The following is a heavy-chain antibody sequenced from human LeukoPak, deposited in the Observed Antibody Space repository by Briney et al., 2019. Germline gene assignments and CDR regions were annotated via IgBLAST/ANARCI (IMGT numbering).Heavy chain of an antibody. CDR3: AKARAEDWGIDY. Sequence: GGSLRLSCAASGFTFRSYAMSWVRQAPGKGLEWVSGISGSGRSTYYADSAKGRFTISRDNSKNTLDLQMNSRRAEGTAVYYCAKARAEDWGIDYWGQGTLVTVSS. V-gene: IGHV3-23*01. J-gene: IGHJ4*02. CDR1: GFTFRSYA. CDR2: ISGSGRST. D-gene: IGHD3-16*01.